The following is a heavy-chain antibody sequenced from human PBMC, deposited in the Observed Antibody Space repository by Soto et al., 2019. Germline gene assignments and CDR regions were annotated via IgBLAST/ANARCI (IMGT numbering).Heavy chain of an antibody. V-gene: IGHV1-2*02. CDR1: GYSLTGYY. D-gene: IGHD3-3*01. CDR2: INPNSGGT. J-gene: IGHJ6*02. Sequence: GASVKVSCKASGYSLTGYYMHWVRQAPGQGLEWMGWINPNSGGTNYAQKFQGRVTMTRDTSISTAYMELSRLRSDDTAVYYCARDSLLRDYYYYGMDVWGQGTTVTVSS. CDR3: ARDSLLRDYYYYGMDV.